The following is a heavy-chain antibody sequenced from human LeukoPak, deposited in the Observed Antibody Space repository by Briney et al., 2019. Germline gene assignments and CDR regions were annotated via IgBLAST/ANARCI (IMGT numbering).Heavy chain of an antibody. CDR3: ARDRAYLGYCSSTSCYAGYFDY. V-gene: IGHV4-4*07. Sequence: PSETLSLTCTVSGGSISSYYWSWIRQPAGKGLEWIGRIYTSGSTNYNPSLKSRVTMSVDTSKNQFSLKLSSVTAADTAVYYCARDRAYLGYCSSTSCYAGYFDYWGQGTLVTVSS. CDR1: GGSISSYY. J-gene: IGHJ4*02. CDR2: IYTSGST. D-gene: IGHD2-2*01.